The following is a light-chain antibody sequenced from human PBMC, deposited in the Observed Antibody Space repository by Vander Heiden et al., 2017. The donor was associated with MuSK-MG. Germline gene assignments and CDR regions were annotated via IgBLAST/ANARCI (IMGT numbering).Light chain of an antibody. V-gene: IGLV3-19*01. J-gene: IGLJ2*01. Sequence: SSELTQDPAVSVALGQPVRITCQGDSLRSYYASWYQQKPGQAPVLVIYGKNNRPSGIPDRFSGSSSGNTASLTITGAQAEDEADYYCNSRESRGNHPVVFGGGTKLTVL. CDR3: NSRESRGNHPVV. CDR1: SLRSYY. CDR2: GKN.